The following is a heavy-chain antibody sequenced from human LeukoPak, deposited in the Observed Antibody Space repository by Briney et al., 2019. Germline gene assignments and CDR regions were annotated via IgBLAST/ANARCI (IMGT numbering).Heavy chain of an antibody. Sequence: GGSLRLSCAASGFPFSSYGMSWVRQAPGKGLEWVAYIPYDGSNEYYADSVKGRFTISRDNSKNTVSLQMNSLRAEDTAVYSCAKDSSTWAFDYWGQGSQVTVSS. D-gene: IGHD6-13*01. CDR1: GFPFSSYG. CDR2: IPYDGSNE. J-gene: IGHJ4*02. V-gene: IGHV3-30*02. CDR3: AKDSSTWAFDY.